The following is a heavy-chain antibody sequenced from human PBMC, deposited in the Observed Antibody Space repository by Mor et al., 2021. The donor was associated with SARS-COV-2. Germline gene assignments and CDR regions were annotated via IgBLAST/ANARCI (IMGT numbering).Heavy chain of an antibody. V-gene: IGHV4-38-2*02. CDR3: ARGEARVATTAWMAFDI. J-gene: IGHJ3*02. D-gene: IGHD1-1*01. Sequence: GKGLEWIGNGHQSGKTYYNPSLKSRVTISVDTSKRQFSLQLSSVTAADTAVYYCARGEARVATTAWMAFDIWGQG. CDR2: GHQSGKT.